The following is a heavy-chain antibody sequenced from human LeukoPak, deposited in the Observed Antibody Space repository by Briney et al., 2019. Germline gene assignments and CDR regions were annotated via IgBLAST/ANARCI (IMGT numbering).Heavy chain of an antibody. V-gene: IGHV3-23*01. J-gene: IGHJ4*02. CDR1: GFTFSNYA. D-gene: IGHD6-19*01. CDR2: ITTSGGST. Sequence: GGSLRLSCTASGFTFSNYAVSWVRQAPGKGLEWVSTITTSGGSTYYPDSVKGRFTISRDNSKNTLCLQMNSLRAEDTAVYYCAKGRQWLPYFDYWGQGALVTVSS. CDR3: AKGRQWLPYFDY.